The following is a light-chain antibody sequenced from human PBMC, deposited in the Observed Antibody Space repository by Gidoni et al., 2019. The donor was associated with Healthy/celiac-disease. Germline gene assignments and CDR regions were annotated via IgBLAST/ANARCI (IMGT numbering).Light chain of an antibody. CDR3: AAFAGNNIFV. CDR1: SSDVVGYDY. J-gene: IGLJ2*01. Sequence: QSALPQPPSASGSPGQPVTISCTGTSSDVVGYDYVSWYQQHPGKAPNLVIYEVNKRPSGVPDRFSASKSGNTASLTVSGLRADDEAHYYCAAFAGNNIFVLGGGTRLTVL. CDR2: EVN. V-gene: IGLV2-8*01.